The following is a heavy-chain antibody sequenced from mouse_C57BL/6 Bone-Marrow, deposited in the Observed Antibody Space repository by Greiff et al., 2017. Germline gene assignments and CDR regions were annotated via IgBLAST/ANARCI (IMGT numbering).Heavy chain of an antibody. J-gene: IGHJ2*01. CDR3: ARFRSYFDY. V-gene: IGHV1-50*01. CDR2: IDPSDSYT. Sequence: VQLQQPGAELVKPGASVKLSCKASGYTFTSYWMQWVKQRPGQGLEWIGEIDPSDSYTNYNQKFKGKATLTVDTSSSTAYMQLSSLTSEDSAGYYCARFRSYFDYWGQGTTLTVSS. D-gene: IGHD2-14*01. CDR1: GYTFTSYW.